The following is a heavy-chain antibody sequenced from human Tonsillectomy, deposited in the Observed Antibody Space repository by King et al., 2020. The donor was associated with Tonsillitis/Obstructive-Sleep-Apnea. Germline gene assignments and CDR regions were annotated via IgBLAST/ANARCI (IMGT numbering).Heavy chain of an antibody. CDR2: IYYSGST. CDR1: GGSISSYY. Sequence: QLQESGPGLVKPSETLSLTCTVSGGSISSYYWSWIRQPPGKVLEWIGYIYYSGSTNYNPSLKSRVTISVDTSKNQFSLKLSSVTAADTAVYYCARVRFWSGYYTTDYYYYYYMDVWGKGTTVTVSS. D-gene: IGHD3-3*01. CDR3: ARVRFWSGYYTTDYYYYYYMDV. J-gene: IGHJ6*03. V-gene: IGHV4-59*01.